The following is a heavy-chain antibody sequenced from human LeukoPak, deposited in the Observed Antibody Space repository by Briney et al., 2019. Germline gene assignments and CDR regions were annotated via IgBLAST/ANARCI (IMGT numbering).Heavy chain of an antibody. D-gene: IGHD1-14*01. V-gene: IGHV1-46*01. Sequence: ASVKVSCKASGYTFTSYYMHWVRQAPGQGLEWMGIINPSGGSTSYAQKFKGRVTMTRDTSTSTVYMELSSLRSEDTAVYYCAVPLTGDYYGMDVWGQGTTVTVSS. CDR3: AVPLTGDYYGMDV. J-gene: IGHJ6*02. CDR1: GYTFTSYY. CDR2: INPSGGST.